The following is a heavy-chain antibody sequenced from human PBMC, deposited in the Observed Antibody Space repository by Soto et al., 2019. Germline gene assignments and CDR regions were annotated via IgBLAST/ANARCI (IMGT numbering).Heavy chain of an antibody. D-gene: IGHD6-13*01. CDR1: GFPFSSYS. CDR2: ISSSSSTI. J-gene: IGHJ4*02. V-gene: IGHV3-48*01. CDR3: ARDSAADPY. Sequence: GGPLSLSCAASGFPFSSYSMNWVRQAPGKGLEWVSYISSSSSTIYYADSVKGRFTISRDNAKNSLYLQMNSLRAEDTAVYYCARDSAADPYWGQGTLVTVSS.